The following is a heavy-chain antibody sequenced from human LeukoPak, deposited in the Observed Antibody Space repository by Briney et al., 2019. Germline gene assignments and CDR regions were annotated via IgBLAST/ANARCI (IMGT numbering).Heavy chain of an antibody. D-gene: IGHD5-12*01. CDR2: MNPSGDNT. Sequence: ASVKVSCKASGYTFTNNFMHWVRQAPGQGLEWMGIMNPSGDNTWYAQKFQGRVTMTRDMATSTDYMEVSSLRSEDTAVYYCARDNSVGDSAWWFDPWGQGTLVTVSS. J-gene: IGHJ5*02. CDR1: GYTFTNNF. CDR3: ARDNSVGDSAWWFDP. V-gene: IGHV1-46*01.